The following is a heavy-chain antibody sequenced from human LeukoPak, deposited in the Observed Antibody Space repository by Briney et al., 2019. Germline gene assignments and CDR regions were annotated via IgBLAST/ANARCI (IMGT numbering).Heavy chain of an antibody. Sequence: GGSLRLSCAASGFTFSNSAMSWVRQAPGKGLEWVSTLSGSGITTYHADSVKGRFTISRDNSKNTLYLQMNSLRAEDTAVYYCAKAIYSSGWSYFDYWGHGTLVTVSS. D-gene: IGHD6-19*01. CDR2: LSGSGITT. V-gene: IGHV3-23*01. J-gene: IGHJ4*01. CDR1: GFTFSNSA. CDR3: AKAIYSSGWSYFDY.